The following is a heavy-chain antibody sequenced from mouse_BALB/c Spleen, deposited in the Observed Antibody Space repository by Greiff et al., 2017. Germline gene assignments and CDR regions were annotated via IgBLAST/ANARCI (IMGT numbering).Heavy chain of an antibody. V-gene: IGHV1-74*01. J-gene: IGHJ2*01. CDR3: AIDGYYCFDY. CDR2: IDPSDSET. D-gene: IGHD2-3*01. Sequence: QVQLQQPGAELVKPGAPVKLSCKASGYTFTSYWMNWVKQRPGRGLEWIGRIDPSDSETHYNQKFKDKATLTVDKSSSTAYIQLSSLTSEDSAVYYCAIDGYYCFDYWGQGTTLTVSS. CDR1: GYTFTSYW.